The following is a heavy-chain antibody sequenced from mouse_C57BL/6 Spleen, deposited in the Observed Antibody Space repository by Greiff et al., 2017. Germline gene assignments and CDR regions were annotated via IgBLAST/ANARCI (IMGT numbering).Heavy chain of an antibody. CDR1: GYTFTSYW. J-gene: IGHJ3*01. CDR2: IYPGSGST. D-gene: IGHD1-1*01. CDR3: ARYYYGSSYWFAY. V-gene: IGHV1-55*01. Sequence: QVQLQQPGAELVKPGASVKMSCKASGYTFTSYWITWVKQRPGQGLEWIGDIYPGSGSTNYNEKFKSKATLTVDTSSSTAYMQLSSLTSEDSAVYYGARYYYGSSYWFAYWGQGTLVTVSA.